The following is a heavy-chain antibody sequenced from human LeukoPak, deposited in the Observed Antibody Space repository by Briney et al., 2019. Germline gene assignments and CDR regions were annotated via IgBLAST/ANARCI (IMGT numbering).Heavy chain of an antibody. CDR2: ISAYNGNT. CDR1: GYTFTSYG. Sequence: AASVKVSCKASGYTFTSYGISWVRQAPGQGLEWMGWISAYNGNTNYAQKLQGRVTMTTDTSTSTAYMELRSLRSDDTAVYYCARDLVPTTVTAYYYGMDVWGQGTTVTVS. D-gene: IGHD4-17*01. J-gene: IGHJ6*02. V-gene: IGHV1-18*01. CDR3: ARDLVPTTVTAYYYGMDV.